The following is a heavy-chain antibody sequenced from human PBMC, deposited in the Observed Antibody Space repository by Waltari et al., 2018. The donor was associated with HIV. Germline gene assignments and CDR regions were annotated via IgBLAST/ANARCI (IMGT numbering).Heavy chain of an antibody. CDR1: AFTGTSYD. CDR2: LSRSDLET. D-gene: IGHD3-3*01. Sequence: EVQLSQSGGGLVQRGESLRLPCVGSAFTGTSYDRAWVRQTPGRGLHWISSLSRSDLETYYADSVKGRFSVSRDDAENTLHLHMDRLTVDDTALYYCVRVAATASAPFDLWGQGTLVTVSS. CDR3: VRVAATASAPFDL. V-gene: IGHV3-23*01. J-gene: IGHJ4*02.